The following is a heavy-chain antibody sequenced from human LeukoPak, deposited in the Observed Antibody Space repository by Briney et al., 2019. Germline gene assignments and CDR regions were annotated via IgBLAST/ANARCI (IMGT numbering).Heavy chain of an antibody. V-gene: IGHV4-38-2*02. CDR1: GYSISSGYY. CDR3: ARTGGSFYFYYYMDV. D-gene: IGHD1-26*01. J-gene: IGHJ6*03. CDR2: IYHSGST. Sequence: NPSETLSLTCTVSGYSISSGYYWGWIRQPPGKGLEWIGSIYHSGSTYYNPSLKSRVTISVDTSKNQFSLKLSSVTAADTAVYYCARTGGSFYFYYYMDVWGKGTTVTVSS.